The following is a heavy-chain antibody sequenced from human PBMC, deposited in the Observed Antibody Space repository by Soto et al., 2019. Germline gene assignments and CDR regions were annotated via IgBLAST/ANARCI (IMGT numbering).Heavy chain of an antibody. CDR1: GFTFDDYA. CDR3: AKDFSYDSSGYDY. D-gene: IGHD3-22*01. CDR2: ISWNSGSI. V-gene: IGHV3-9*01. Sequence: GGSLRLSCAASGFTFDDYAMHWVRQAPGKGLEWVSGISWNSGSIGYADSVKGRFTISRDNAKNSLYLQMNSLRAEDTALYYCAKDFSYDSSGYDYWGQGTLVTVSS. J-gene: IGHJ4*02.